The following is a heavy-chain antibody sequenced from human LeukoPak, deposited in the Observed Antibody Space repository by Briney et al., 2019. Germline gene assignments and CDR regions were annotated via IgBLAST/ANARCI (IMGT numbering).Heavy chain of an antibody. CDR3: VRGKIVGATHFDY. D-gene: IGHD1-26*01. V-gene: IGHV3-7*01. CDR2: IKQDESEK. Sequence: GGSLSLSCAASGFTFSTYWMIWVRQAPGKGLEWVANIKQDESEKYYVDSVKGRFTISRDNAKNSLYLQMNSLRAEDTAVYYCVRGKIVGATHFDYWGQGTLVTVSS. J-gene: IGHJ4*02. CDR1: GFTFSTYW.